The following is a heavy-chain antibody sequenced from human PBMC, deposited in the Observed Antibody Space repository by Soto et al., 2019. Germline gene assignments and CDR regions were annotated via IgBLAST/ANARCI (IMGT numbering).Heavy chain of an antibody. V-gene: IGHV1-69*13. CDR2: IMPFFGSG. CDR3: ARDRAGYYSHFVY. Sequence: GASVKVSCKALRGTFTNCALSCVRQAPGQGLEWMGGIMPFFGSGNYAQKFQGRINITADESTSSVYLELTSPRSEDTAVYYCARDRAGYYSHFVYWGQGTLVTVSS. J-gene: IGHJ4*02. CDR1: RGTFTNCA. D-gene: IGHD3-22*01.